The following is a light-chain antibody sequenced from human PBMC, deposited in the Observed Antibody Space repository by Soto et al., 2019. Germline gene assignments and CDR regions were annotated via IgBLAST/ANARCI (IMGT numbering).Light chain of an antibody. CDR2: GAS. V-gene: IGKV3-15*01. CDR3: QQYNSWPWT. J-gene: IGKJ1*01. Sequence: DMVMTQSPATLSVSPGERATLPCRASRSVATNLAWYQQTPGQAPRLLIFGASTRATGLPPRFSASGSGTEFTLTISSLQSEDFAVYYCQQYNSWPWTFGQGTKVDIK. CDR1: RSVATN.